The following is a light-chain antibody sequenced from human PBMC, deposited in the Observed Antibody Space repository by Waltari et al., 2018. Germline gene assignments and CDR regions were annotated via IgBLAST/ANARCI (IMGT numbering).Light chain of an antibody. CDR2: RNT. CDR1: NSNIGSNY. CDR3: AAWDDSLRAWV. Sequence: QSVLIQPPSASETPGQRVTISCSGNNSNIGSNYVCWYQHLPGTAPELLIYRNTQRPSGVPDRFSGSKSDTSASLAISGLRSEDEADYYCAAWDDSLRAWVFGGGTKLTVL. J-gene: IGLJ3*02. V-gene: IGLV1-47*01.